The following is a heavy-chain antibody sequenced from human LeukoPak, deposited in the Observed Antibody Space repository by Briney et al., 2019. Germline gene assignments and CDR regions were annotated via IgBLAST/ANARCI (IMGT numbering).Heavy chain of an antibody. CDR2: INHSGST. J-gene: IGHJ4*02. CDR1: GGSFSGYY. CDR3: ARRDGDYPRFDY. D-gene: IGHD4-17*01. V-gene: IGHV4-34*01. Sequence: SETLSLTCAVYGGSFSGYYWSWIRQPPEKGLEWIGEINHSGSTNYNPSLKSRVTISVDTSKNQFSLKLSSVTAADTAVYYCARRDGDYPRFDYWGQGTLVTVSS.